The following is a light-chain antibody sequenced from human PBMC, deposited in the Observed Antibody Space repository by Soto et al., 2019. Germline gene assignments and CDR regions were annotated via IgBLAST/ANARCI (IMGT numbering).Light chain of an antibody. V-gene: IGLV2-14*03. CDR1: SSDVGGYNS. Sequence: QSVLTQPASVSGSPGQSIVISCTGTSSDVGGYNSVSWYQQHPGKVPKLIIYEVTHRPSGVSNRFSGSKSGNTASLTISGLQADDEADYYCSSYAGRSTFEVFGGGTKLTVL. CDR2: EVT. CDR3: SSYAGRSTFEV. J-gene: IGLJ3*02.